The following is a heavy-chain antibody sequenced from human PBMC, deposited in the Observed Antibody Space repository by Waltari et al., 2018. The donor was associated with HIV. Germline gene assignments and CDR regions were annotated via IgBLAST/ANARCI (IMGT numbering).Heavy chain of an antibody. CDR3: ARDPVYSGSSLVYYFDY. D-gene: IGHD6-6*01. V-gene: IGHV3-48*01. Sequence: EVQLVESGGGLVQPGGSLRLSCAASGFTFSAYSMHWVRQAPGKGLEWVSYISSSSSTIYYADSVKGRFTISRDNAKNSLYLQMNSLRAEDTAVYYCARDPVYSGSSLVYYFDYWGQGTLVTVSS. J-gene: IGHJ4*02. CDR1: GFTFSAYS. CDR2: ISSSSSTI.